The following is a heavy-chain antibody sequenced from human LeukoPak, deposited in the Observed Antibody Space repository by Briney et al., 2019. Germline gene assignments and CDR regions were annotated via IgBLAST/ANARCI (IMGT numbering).Heavy chain of an antibody. CDR3: ARDPQYSSSWNFDY. CDR2: IYSGGST. Sequence: GGSLRLSCAASGFTVSSNYMSWVRQAPGKGLEWVSVIYSGGSTYYADSVKGRFTISRDNSKNTLYLQMNSLRAEGTAVCYCARDPQYSSSWNFDYWGQGTLVTVSS. CDR1: GFTVSSNY. D-gene: IGHD6-13*01. V-gene: IGHV3-66*02. J-gene: IGHJ4*02.